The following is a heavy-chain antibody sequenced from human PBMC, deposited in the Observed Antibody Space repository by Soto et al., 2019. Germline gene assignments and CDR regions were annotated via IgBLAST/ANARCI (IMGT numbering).Heavy chain of an antibody. Sequence: QVQLVQSGPEVRKPGASVKVSCKASAYTFTNYGISWVRQAPGQGLEWMGWISGVNGQTNYAQKFRGRVTITTDTSTSTAYMELMSLRSDDTAMYYCARYGRKQLWVEGLNAMDVWGHGTTVTVSS. CDR2: ISGVNGQT. D-gene: IGHD5-18*01. CDR3: ARYGRKQLWVEGLNAMDV. V-gene: IGHV1-18*01. J-gene: IGHJ6*02. CDR1: AYTFTNYG.